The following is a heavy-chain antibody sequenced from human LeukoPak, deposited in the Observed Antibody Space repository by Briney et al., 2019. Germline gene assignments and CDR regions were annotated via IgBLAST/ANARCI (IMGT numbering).Heavy chain of an antibody. CDR3: ATDRRVRGVMSHYGMDV. CDR1: GYTLTELS. D-gene: IGHD3-10*01. V-gene: IGHV1-24*01. J-gene: IGHJ6*04. Sequence: GASVKVSCKVSGYTLTELSMHWVRQAPGKGLEWMGGFDTEDGETIYAQKFQGRVTMTEDTSTDTAYMELSSLRSEDTAVYYCATDRRVRGVMSHYGMDVWGKGTTVTVSS. CDR2: FDTEDGET.